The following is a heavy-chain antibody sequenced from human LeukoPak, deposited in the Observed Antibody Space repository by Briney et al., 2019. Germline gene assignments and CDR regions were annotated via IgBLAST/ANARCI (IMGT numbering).Heavy chain of an antibody. CDR2: INQDGTDK. CDR1: GFTFTTYW. D-gene: IGHD2-8*02. V-gene: IGHV3-7*03. Sequence: PGGSLRLSCAASGFTFTTYWMSWIRQAPGKRLEWVANINQDGTDKYYVDSVKGRFTFSRDNAQNSLYLQMSSLRVEDTAVYYCVTYSTGLYKGLEFWGQGTQVTVSS. CDR3: VTYSTGLYKGLEF. J-gene: IGHJ4*02.